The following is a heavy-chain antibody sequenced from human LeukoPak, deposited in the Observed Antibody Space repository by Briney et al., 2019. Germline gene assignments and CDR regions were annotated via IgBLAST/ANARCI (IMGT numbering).Heavy chain of an antibody. CDR2: ISYDGSNK. D-gene: IGHD3-10*01. V-gene: IGHV3-30*18. CDR3: AKEKVDYYGSGNAFDI. Sequence: PGGSLRPSCAASGLTFSSYGMHWVRQAPGKGLEWVAVISYDGSNKYYADSVKGRFTISRDNSKNTLYLQMNSLKAEDTAVYYCAKEKVDYYGSGNAFDIWGQGTMVTVSS. J-gene: IGHJ3*02. CDR1: GLTFSSYG.